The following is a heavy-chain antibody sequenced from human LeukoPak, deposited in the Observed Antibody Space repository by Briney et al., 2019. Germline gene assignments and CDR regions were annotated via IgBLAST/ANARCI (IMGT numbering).Heavy chain of an antibody. V-gene: IGHV3-30-3*01. CDR3: AIPNDFWSGNSLQH. Sequence: GGSLRLSCLASGFTFNSYNMNWVRQAPGKGLEWVALLASDGSNKHYADSVKGRFTISRDNSKNTLYLQMNSLRAEDTAVYYCAIPNDFWSGNSLQHWGQGTLVTVSS. J-gene: IGHJ1*01. D-gene: IGHD3-3*01. CDR2: LASDGSNK. CDR1: GFTFNSYN.